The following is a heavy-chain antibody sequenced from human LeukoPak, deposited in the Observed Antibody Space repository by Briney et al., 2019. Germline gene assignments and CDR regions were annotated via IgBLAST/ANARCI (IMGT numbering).Heavy chain of an antibody. V-gene: IGHV3-7*01. CDR3: VKERGPFDGFDV. Sequence: GGSLRLSCAASGFTFSSYWMSWVRQAPGKGLEWVANIKQDGSEKYFVDSVKGRFTISRDNAKNSLYLQMSSLRAEDTAVYYCVKERGPFDGFDVWGQGTMVTVSS. CDR1: GFTFSSYW. J-gene: IGHJ3*01. CDR2: IKQDGSEK.